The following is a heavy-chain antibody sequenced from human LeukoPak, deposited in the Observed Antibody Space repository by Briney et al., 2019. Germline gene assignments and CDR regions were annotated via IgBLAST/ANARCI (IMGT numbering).Heavy chain of an antibody. Sequence: SETLSLTCTVSGGSISSGSYYWSWIRQPAGKGLEWIGRIYTSGSTNYNPSLKSRVTISVDTSKSQFSLKLSSVTAADTAVYYCARTFRDREVYYWGQGTLVTVSS. V-gene: IGHV4-61*02. J-gene: IGHJ4*02. D-gene: IGHD5-24*01. CDR1: GGSISSGSYY. CDR2: IYTSGST. CDR3: ARTFRDREVYY.